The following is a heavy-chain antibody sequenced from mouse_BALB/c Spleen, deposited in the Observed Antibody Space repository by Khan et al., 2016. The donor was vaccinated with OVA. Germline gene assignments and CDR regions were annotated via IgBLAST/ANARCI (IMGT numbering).Heavy chain of an antibody. CDR3: ARSLYCSDSYAKDY. D-gene: IGHD2-13*01. CDR2: ISSTGST. Sequence: EVQLQESGPGLVKPSQSLSLTCTVTGYSITSDYAWYWIRQFPGNKLAWMGYISSTGSTCYNPSLKSRISITRDTSKNQFFLHLNSVTTEDTATYYWARSLYCSDSYAKDYWGQGTTVTVSS. J-gene: IGHJ4*01. CDR1: GYSITSDYA. V-gene: IGHV3-2*02.